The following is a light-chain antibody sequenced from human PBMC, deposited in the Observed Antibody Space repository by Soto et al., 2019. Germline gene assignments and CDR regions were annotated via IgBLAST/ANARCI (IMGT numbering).Light chain of an antibody. CDR1: QSVDSAF. J-gene: IGKJ1*01. CDR3: QQYASSLT. CDR2: VAS. Sequence: EIVLTQSPGSLSLSLGERATLSCRASQSVDSAFFAWYQQKPGQALRLLMYVASRRATGIPDRFSGSGSGTDFTLSISRLEPEDFAVYYCQQYASSLTFGQGTKVEI. V-gene: IGKV3-20*01.